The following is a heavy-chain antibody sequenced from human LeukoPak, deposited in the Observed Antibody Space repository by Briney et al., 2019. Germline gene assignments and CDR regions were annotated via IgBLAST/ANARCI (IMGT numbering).Heavy chain of an antibody. Sequence: GSSLRLSCVASGFTFRSYGMHWVRQAPGKGLEWVAVISYDGSNKYYADSVKGRFTISRDNSKNTLYLQMNSLRAEDTAVYYCASGGYSYVYPAHYWGQGTLVTVSS. CDR2: ISYDGSNK. CDR1: GFTFRSYG. D-gene: IGHD5-18*01. CDR3: ASGGYSYVYPAHY. J-gene: IGHJ4*02. V-gene: IGHV3-30*03.